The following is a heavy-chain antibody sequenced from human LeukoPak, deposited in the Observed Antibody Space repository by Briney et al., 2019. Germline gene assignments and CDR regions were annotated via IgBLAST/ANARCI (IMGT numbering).Heavy chain of an antibody. CDR1: GFTFSSYG. V-gene: IGHV3-30*18. Sequence: GGSLRLSCAASGFTFSSYGMHWVRQAPGKGLEWVAVISYDGSNKYYADSVKGRFTISRDNSKNTLYLQMNSLRAEDTAVYYCAKEGRAANYFDYWGQGTLVTVSS. CDR3: AKEGRAANYFDY. D-gene: IGHD6-25*01. J-gene: IGHJ4*02. CDR2: ISYDGSNK.